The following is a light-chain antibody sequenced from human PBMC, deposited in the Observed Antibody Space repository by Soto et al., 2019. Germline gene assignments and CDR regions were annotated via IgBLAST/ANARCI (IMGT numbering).Light chain of an antibody. CDR3: AAWDDSLNGVL. V-gene: IGLV1-44*01. CDR2: SNN. J-gene: IGLJ2*01. CDR1: SSNIGSNT. Sequence: QSVLTQPPSASGTPGQRVTTSCSGSSSNIGSNTVNWYQQLPGTAPKLLIYSNNQRPSGVPDRFSGSKSGTSASLAISGLQSEDEADYYCAAWDDSLNGVLFGGGTKVTVL.